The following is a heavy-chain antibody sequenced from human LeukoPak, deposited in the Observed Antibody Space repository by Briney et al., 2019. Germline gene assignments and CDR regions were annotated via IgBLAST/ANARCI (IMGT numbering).Heavy chain of an antibody. CDR1: GGSINSNNW. J-gene: IGHJ6*02. D-gene: IGHD6-19*01. Sequence: PSGTLSLTCAVSGGSINSNNWWSWVRQPPGKGLEWIGEIYRTGSTNYNPSLKSRVTISVDKSKNQFSLKLSSVTAADTAVYYCAREVIAVAGTKDYYGMDVWGQGTTVTVSS. V-gene: IGHV4-4*02. CDR2: IYRTGST. CDR3: AREVIAVAGTKDYYGMDV.